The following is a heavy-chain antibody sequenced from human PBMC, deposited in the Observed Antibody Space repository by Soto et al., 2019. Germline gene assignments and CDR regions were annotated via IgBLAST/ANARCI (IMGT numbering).Heavy chain of an antibody. CDR3: ARSMTTVVTLDY. V-gene: IGHV4-39*01. CDR1: GGSISSSSYY. Sequence: KASETLSLTCTVSGGSISSSSYYWGWIRQPPGKGLEWIGSIYYSGSTYYNPSLKSRVTISVDTSKNQFSLKLSSVTAADPAVYYCARSMTTVVTLDYWGQGTLVTVSS. D-gene: IGHD4-17*01. CDR2: IYYSGST. J-gene: IGHJ4*02.